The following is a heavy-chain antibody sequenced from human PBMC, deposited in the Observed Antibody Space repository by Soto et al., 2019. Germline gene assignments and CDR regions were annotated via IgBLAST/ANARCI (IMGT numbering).Heavy chain of an antibody. Sequence: EVQLLESGGNLVQPGGSLRLSCAASGFTFSSYVMSWVRQAPGKGLDWVSTISGSGASIYDADSVKSRFTISRDNSKNTVYLQMNSLRAEDTAVYYCAKDGLGSCTGGTCYGSDYWGQGTLVTVSS. J-gene: IGHJ4*02. CDR2: ISGSGASI. D-gene: IGHD2-15*01. CDR3: AKDGLGSCTGGTCYGSDY. CDR1: GFTFSSYV. V-gene: IGHV3-23*01.